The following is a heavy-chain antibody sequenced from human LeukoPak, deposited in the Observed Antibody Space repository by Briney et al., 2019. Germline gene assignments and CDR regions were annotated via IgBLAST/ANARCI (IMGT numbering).Heavy chain of an antibody. CDR3: AKGRSRTTIAVDDAFDI. J-gene: IGHJ3*02. V-gene: IGHV3-23*01. D-gene: IGHD6-19*01. CDR1: GFTFSSYG. CDR2: ISGSSGST. Sequence: AGGSLRLSCAASGFTFSSYGMSWVRQAPGKGLEWVSAISGSSGSTYYADSVKGRFTISRDNSKNTLYLQMNSLRAEDTAVYYCAKGRSRTTIAVDDAFDIWGQGTMVTVSS.